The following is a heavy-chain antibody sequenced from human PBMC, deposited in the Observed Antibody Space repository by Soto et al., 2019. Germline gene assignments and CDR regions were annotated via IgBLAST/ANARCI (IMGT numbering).Heavy chain of an antibody. CDR2: ISGSGGAT. CDR1: GFTLSSSA. D-gene: IGHD3-22*01. Sequence: EVQLLESGGGLVQPGGSLRLSCAASGFTLSSSAMSWVRQAPGKGLEWVSSISGSGGATSYADSVQGRFTISRDNSKNLLYLQMNNLRAGDTAVYYCARISYHYDSSGYYYDYWGQGTLATVSS. V-gene: IGHV3-23*01. J-gene: IGHJ4*02. CDR3: ARISYHYDSSGYYYDY.